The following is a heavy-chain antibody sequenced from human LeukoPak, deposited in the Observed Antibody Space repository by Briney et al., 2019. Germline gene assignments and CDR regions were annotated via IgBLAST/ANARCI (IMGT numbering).Heavy chain of an antibody. CDR2: IIPIFGTA. CDR3: ARGIDILTGYFDY. CDR1: GGTFPSYA. V-gene: IGHV1-69*01. J-gene: IGHJ4*02. Sequence: SVKFSSKASGGTFPSYAISWVRPAPGQGLAWMGGIIPIFGTANYAQKFQGRVTITADESTSTAYMELSSLRSEDTAVYYCARGIDILTGYFDYWGQGTLVTVSS. D-gene: IGHD3-9*01.